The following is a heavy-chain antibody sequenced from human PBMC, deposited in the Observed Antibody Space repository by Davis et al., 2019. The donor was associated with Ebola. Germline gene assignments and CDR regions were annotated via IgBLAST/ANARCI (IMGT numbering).Heavy chain of an antibody. Sequence: SETLSLTCTVSGSSVIGDSYFWNWIRQPPGKGLEWVAYIDSSGNTNHNPSLKSRASISQDTSKSHFSLTVTSVTAADTAVYYCASGYFDYWSGYTYYMDVWGKGTTVTVSS. J-gene: IGHJ6*03. CDR3: ASGYFDYWSGYTYYMDV. D-gene: IGHD3-3*01. CDR2: IDSSGNT. V-gene: IGHV4-61*03. CDR1: GSSVIGDSYF.